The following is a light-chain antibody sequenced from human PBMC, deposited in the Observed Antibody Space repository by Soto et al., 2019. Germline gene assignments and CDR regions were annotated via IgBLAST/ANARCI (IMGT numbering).Light chain of an antibody. V-gene: IGKV3-11*01. CDR3: QQRSNWPGT. CDR2: DAS. CDR1: QSVSSY. Sequence: EIVLTQSPATLSLSPGERATLSCRASQSVSSYLAWYQQRPGQAPRLLIYDASNRATGIPARFSASGSGTDFTLTISSPEPEDFAVYYCQQRSNWPGTFGGGTKVEIK. J-gene: IGKJ4*01.